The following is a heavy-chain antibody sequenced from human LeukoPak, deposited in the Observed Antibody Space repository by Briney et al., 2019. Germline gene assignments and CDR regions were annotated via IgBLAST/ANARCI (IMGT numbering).Heavy chain of an antibody. CDR1: GFTFSSYG. CDR3: ARDLGMYGDYSFGDY. V-gene: IGHV3-33*01. J-gene: IGHJ4*02. Sequence: PGGSLRLSCAASGFTFSSYGMHWVRQAPGKGLEWVAVIWYDGSNKYYADSVKGRFTISRDNSKNTPYLQMDSLRAEDTAVYYCARDLGMYGDYSFGDYWGQGTLVTVSP. CDR2: IWYDGSNK. D-gene: IGHD4-17*01.